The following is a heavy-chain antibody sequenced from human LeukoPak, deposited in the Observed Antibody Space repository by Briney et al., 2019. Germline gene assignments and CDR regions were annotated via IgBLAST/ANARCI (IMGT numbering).Heavy chain of an antibody. CDR1: GYTFSSYD. D-gene: IGHD1-26*01. Sequence: ASVKVSCKASGYTFSSYDINWVRQATGQGLEWMGLINPTGGSTGYAQKFQGRVTMTRDMSTSTDYMELSSLRSEDTAIYYCARDNSVGDNAWWFDPWGQGTLVTVSS. J-gene: IGHJ5*02. CDR3: ARDNSVGDNAWWFDP. CDR2: INPTGGST. V-gene: IGHV1-46*01.